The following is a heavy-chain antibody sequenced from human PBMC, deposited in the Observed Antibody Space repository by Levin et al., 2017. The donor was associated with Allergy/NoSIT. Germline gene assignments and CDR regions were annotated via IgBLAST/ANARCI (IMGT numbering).Heavy chain of an antibody. D-gene: IGHD4-17*01. CDR3: ARDGDYILSYFDY. Sequence: GESLKISCAASGFTFSSYGMHWVRQAPGKGLEWVAVIWYDGSNKYYADSVKGRFTISRDNSKNTLYLQMNSLRAEDTAVYYCARDGDYILSYFDYWGQGTLVTVSS. V-gene: IGHV3-33*01. CDR1: GFTFSSYG. J-gene: IGHJ4*02. CDR2: IWYDGSNK.